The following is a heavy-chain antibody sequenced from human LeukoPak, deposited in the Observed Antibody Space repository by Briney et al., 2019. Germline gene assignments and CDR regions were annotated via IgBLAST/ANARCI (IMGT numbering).Heavy chain of an antibody. V-gene: IGHV4-34*01. D-gene: IGHD1-14*01. CDR1: GGSFSGYY. CDR3: ARHRATGDAFDI. J-gene: IGHJ3*02. Sequence: SETLSLTCAVYGGSFSGYYWSWIRQPPGKGLEWIGEINHSGSTNYNPSLKGRVTISVDTSKNQFSLKLSSVTAADTAVYYCARHRATGDAFDIWGQGTMVTVSS. CDR2: INHSGST.